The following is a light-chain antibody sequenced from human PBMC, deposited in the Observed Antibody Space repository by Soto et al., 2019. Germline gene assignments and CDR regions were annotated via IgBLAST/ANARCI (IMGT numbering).Light chain of an antibody. J-gene: IGKJ2*01. Sequence: ESVLTQSQGTLSVSPGERVTLSCRASQTFGRTYLAWYQQKPGQSPRLLIYDASSRATGIPDRFSGSGSGTDFTLTISRLEPEDYAVYHCQQFGPSPLYTFGQGTKVEIK. CDR2: DAS. CDR1: QTFGRTY. V-gene: IGKV3-20*01. CDR3: QQFGPSPLYT.